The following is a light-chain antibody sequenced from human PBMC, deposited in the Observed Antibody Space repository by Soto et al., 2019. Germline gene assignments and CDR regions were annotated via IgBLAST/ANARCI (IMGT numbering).Light chain of an antibody. Sequence: DIQMTQSPSTLSASVGDRLTITCRASQSIGSWLAWYQQKPGKAPKILIYKASSLESGVPSRFSGSGSGTEFTLTISSLQPDDFATYYCQQYSSYSRTFGQGTKVEIK. CDR1: QSIGSW. V-gene: IGKV1-5*03. J-gene: IGKJ1*01. CDR2: KAS. CDR3: QQYSSYSRT.